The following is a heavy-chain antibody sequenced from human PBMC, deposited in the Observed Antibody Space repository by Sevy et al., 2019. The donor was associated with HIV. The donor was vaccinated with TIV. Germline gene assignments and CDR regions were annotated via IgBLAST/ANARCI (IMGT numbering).Heavy chain of an antibody. CDR1: GYTFTGYA. D-gene: IGHD2-15*01. J-gene: IGHJ3*02. CDR2: INAGNGNR. Sequence: ASVKVSCKDSGYTFTGYAMHWVRQAPGQRLEWMGWINAGNGNRKYSQMFQGRVTITRDTSATTAYMELSSLRSEDTAVYYCARDLDIVVVVAAVNDAFDIWGQGTMVTVSS. V-gene: IGHV1-3*01. CDR3: ARDLDIVVVVAAVNDAFDI.